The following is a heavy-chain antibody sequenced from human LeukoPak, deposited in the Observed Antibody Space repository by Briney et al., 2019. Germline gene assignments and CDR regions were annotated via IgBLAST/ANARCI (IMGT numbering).Heavy chain of an antibody. CDR2: INPNSGGT. CDR3: ARGATGTTEGFVVVVAATTFDY. D-gene: IGHD2-15*01. V-gene: IGHV1-2*02. J-gene: IGHJ4*02. CDR1: GYTFTGYH. Sequence: ASVKVSCKASGYTFTGYHMHWVRQAPGQGLEWMGWINPNSGGTNYAQKFQGRVTMTRDTSISTAYMELSRLRSNDTAVYYCARGATGTTEGFVVVVAATTFDYWGQGTLVTVSS.